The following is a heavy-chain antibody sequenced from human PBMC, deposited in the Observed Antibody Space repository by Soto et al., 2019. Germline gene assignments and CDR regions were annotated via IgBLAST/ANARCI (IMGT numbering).Heavy chain of an antibody. J-gene: IGHJ4*02. Sequence: SETLSLTCAVYGGSFSGYYWSWIRQPPGKGLEWIGEINHSGSTNYNPSLKSRVTISVDTSKNQFSLKLSSVTAADTAVYYCARGVVWNSGIDYWGQGTLVTVSS. CDR2: INHSGST. D-gene: IGHD1-7*01. V-gene: IGHV4-34*01. CDR1: GGSFSGYY. CDR3: ARGVVWNSGIDY.